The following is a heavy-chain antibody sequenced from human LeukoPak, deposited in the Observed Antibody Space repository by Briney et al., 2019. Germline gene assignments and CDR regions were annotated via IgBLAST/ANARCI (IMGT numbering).Heavy chain of an antibody. CDR2: IWYDGSSK. D-gene: IGHD6-19*01. J-gene: IGHJ3*02. CDR1: GFTFSNNG. V-gene: IGHV3-33*06. CDR3: AKSSTYSSGAHAYDI. Sequence: GGSLRLSCVASGFTFSNNGMHWVRQAPGKGLEWVAVIWYDGSSKYYADPVKGRFTISRDTSKNTLYLQMNSLRAEDTAVYYCAKSSTYSSGAHAYDIWGQGTLVTVSS.